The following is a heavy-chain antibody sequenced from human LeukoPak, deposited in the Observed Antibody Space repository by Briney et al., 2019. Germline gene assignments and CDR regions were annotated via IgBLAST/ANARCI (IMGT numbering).Heavy chain of an antibody. J-gene: IGHJ4*02. V-gene: IGHV3-15*05. CDR1: GFSFSRAW. Sequence: PGGSLRLSCAASGFSFSRAWMSWVRQAPGKGLEWVGRIKSKSDGGTTDYAAPVKGRFAISRDDSKNTLFLQVNSLKIEDTAVYYCTTVTLRPVGLWGQGTLVTVSS. D-gene: IGHD3-10*01. CDR2: IKSKSDGGTT. CDR3: TTVTLRPVGL.